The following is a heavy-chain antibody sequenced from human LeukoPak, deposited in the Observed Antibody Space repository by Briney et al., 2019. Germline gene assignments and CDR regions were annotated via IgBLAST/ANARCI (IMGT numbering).Heavy chain of an antibody. CDR3: ASAPDY. V-gene: IGHV3-74*01. Sequence: GGSLRLSCAASGVSFSTTWMHWVRQAPGKGLMWVSHVSSDGSRTYADSVKGRSTVSRDNNKDMVYLQMSSLRAEDTAVYYCASAPDYWGQGTLVTVSS. J-gene: IGHJ4*02. CDR1: GVSFSTTW. CDR2: VSSDGSRT.